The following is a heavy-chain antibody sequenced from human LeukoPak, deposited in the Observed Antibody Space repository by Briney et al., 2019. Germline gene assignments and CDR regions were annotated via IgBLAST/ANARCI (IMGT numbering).Heavy chain of an antibody. CDR1: GFTFSSYG. V-gene: IGHV3-33*01. CDR2: IWYDGSNK. D-gene: IGHD4-17*01. CDR3: ARDGDYGDAYYYYYYMDV. Sequence: QPGRSLRLSCAASGFTFSSYGMHWVRQAPGKGLEWVAVIWYDGSNKYYADSVKGRFTISRDNSKNTLYLQMNSLRAEDTAVYYCARDGDYGDAYYYYYYMDVWGKGTTVTVSS. J-gene: IGHJ6*03.